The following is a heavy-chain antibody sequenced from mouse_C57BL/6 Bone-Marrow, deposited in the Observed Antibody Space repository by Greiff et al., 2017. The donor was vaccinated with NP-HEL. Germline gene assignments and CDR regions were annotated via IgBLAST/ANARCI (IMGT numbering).Heavy chain of an antibody. CDR2: IYPRSGNT. CDR1: GYTFTSYG. J-gene: IGHJ2*01. V-gene: IGHV1-81*01. D-gene: IGHD3-3*01. Sequence: QVHVKQSGAELARPGASVKLSCKASGYTFTSYGISWVKQRTGQGLEWIGEIYPRSGNTYYNEKFKGKATLTADKSSSTAYMELRSLTSEDSAVYFCAKRDLTYYFDYWGQGTTLTVSS. CDR3: AKRDLTYYFDY.